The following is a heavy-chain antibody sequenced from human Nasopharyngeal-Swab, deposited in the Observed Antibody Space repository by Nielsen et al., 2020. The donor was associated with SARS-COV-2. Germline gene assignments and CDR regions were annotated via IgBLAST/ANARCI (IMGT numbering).Heavy chain of an antibody. V-gene: IGHV1-46*01. CDR3: AREGDPREVVAATDCFDP. CDR2: INPGGGSA. J-gene: IGHJ5*02. Sequence: YYMHWVRQAPGQGLEWLGIINPGGGSARYSQNFQGRVTMTRDTSTNTVYMELYSLTSEDTAVYYCAREGDPREVVAATDCFDPWGQGTLVTVSS. CDR1: YY. D-gene: IGHD2-15*01.